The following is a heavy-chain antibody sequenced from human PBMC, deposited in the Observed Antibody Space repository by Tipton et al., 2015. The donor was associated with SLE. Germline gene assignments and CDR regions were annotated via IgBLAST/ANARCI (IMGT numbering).Heavy chain of an antibody. D-gene: IGHD5-18*01. CDR2: ISGSGGST. CDR3: AKDGRGYSYGYGHYYYGMDV. CDR1: GFTFINYG. J-gene: IGHJ6*02. V-gene: IGHV3-23*04. Sequence: VQLVQSGGGLVQPGGTLRLTCAASGFTFINYGMSWVRQAPGKGLEWVSGISGSGGSTYYADSVKGRFTISRDNSKNTLCLQMNSLRAEDSAVYYCAKDGRGYSYGYGHYYYGMDVWGQGTTVTVSS.